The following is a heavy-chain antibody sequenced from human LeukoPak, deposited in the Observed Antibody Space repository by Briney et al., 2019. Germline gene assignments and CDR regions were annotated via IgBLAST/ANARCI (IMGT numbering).Heavy chain of an antibody. Sequence: GGSLRLSCAASGFTFSRYAMHWVRQAPAKGLEWVAVTSYDGSNKYYADSVKGRFTISRDNSKNTLYLQMNSLRAEDTAVYYCARESYGDHFFDYWGQGTLVTVSS. CDR3: ARESYGDHFFDY. CDR1: GFTFSRYA. CDR2: TSYDGSNK. D-gene: IGHD4-17*01. V-gene: IGHV3-30-3*01. J-gene: IGHJ4*02.